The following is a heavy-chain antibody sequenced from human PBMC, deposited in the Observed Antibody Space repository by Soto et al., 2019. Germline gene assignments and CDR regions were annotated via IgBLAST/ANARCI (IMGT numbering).Heavy chain of an antibody. D-gene: IGHD3-22*01. J-gene: IGHJ3*02. Sequence: GGSLRLSCAASGITVSSNYMSWVRQAPGKGLEWVSVINSGGSTYYAGSVKGRFTISRDNSQNTLYLQMNSLRAEDTAVYYCARELRLGTYYYFAFDIWGQGTMVPVSS. CDR3: ARELRLGTYYYFAFDI. CDR1: GITVSSNY. V-gene: IGHV3-66*01. CDR2: INSGGST.